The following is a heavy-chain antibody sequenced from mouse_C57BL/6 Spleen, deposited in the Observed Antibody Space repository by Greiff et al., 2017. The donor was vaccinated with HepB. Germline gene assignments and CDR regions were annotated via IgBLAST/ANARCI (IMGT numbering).Heavy chain of an antibody. CDR1: GYTFTDYN. Sequence: VQLKQSGPELVKPGASVKMSCKASGYTFTDYNMHWVKQSHGKSLEWIGYINPNNGGTSYNQKFKGKATLTVNKSSSTAYMELRSLTSEDSAVYYCARPRGVFYFDYWGQGTTLTVSS. V-gene: IGHV1-22*01. CDR2: INPNNGGT. CDR3: ARPRGVFYFDY. J-gene: IGHJ2*01.